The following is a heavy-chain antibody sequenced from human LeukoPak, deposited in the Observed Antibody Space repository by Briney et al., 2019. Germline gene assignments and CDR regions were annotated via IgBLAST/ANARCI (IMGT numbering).Heavy chain of an antibody. CDR1: GFTFSSYG. Sequence: PGRSLRLSCAASGFTFSSYGMHWVRQAPGKGLEWVAATWYDGSNKYYADSVKGRFTISRDNSKNTLYLQMNSLRAEDTAVYFCARGGHCSTTSCSNYDGMDVWGQGTTLIVSS. J-gene: IGHJ6*02. V-gene: IGHV3-33*01. CDR2: TWYDGSNK. CDR3: ARGGHCSTTSCSNYDGMDV. D-gene: IGHD2-2*01.